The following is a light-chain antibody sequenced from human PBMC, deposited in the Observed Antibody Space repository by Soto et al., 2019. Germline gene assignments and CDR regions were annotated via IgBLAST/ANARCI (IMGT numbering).Light chain of an antibody. CDR3: GSWDSTLSDYV. Sequence: QSVLTQPPSVSAAPGQKVTISCSGSSSNIGGNSVSWYQQLSGTAPKLLIYDDNKRPSGIPDRFSGSKSGTSATLGITGFQTGHEADYYCGSWDSTLSDYVLGNGTKVT. V-gene: IGLV1-51*01. CDR1: SSNIGGNS. CDR2: DDN. J-gene: IGLJ1*01.